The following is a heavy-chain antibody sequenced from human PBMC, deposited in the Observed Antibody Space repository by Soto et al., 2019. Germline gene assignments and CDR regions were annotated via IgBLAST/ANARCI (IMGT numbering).Heavy chain of an antibody. CDR2: ISSSGSTI. Sequence: GSLRLSCAASGFTFSSYEMNWVRQAPGKGLEWVSYISSSGSTIYYADSVKGRFTISRDNAKNSLYLQMNSLRAEDTAVYYCARDLDGYDYYYYGMDVWGQGTTVTVSS. CDR1: GFTFSSYE. CDR3: ARDLDGYDYYYYGMDV. V-gene: IGHV3-48*03. D-gene: IGHD5-12*01. J-gene: IGHJ6*02.